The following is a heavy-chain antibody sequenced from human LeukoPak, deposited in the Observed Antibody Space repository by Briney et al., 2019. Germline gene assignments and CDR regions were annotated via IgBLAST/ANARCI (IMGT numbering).Heavy chain of an antibody. Sequence: ASVKVSCKVSGYTLTELSMHWVRQAPGKGLEWMGGFDPEDGERIYAQKFQGRVTMTEDTSTDTAYMELSSLRSEDTTEYYCATPGYYFDYWGQGTLVTVSS. J-gene: IGHJ4*02. CDR3: ATPGYYFDY. D-gene: IGHD6-25*01. CDR2: FDPEDGER. V-gene: IGHV1-24*01. CDR1: GYTLTELS.